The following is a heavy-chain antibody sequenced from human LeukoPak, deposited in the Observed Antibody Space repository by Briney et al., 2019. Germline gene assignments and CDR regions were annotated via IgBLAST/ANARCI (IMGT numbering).Heavy chain of an antibody. Sequence: GGSLRLSCAASGFTFTTYWMSWVRQAPGKGLEWVSLLYSSGSTYYADSVKGRFTISRDNSKNTLYLQMNSLRAEDTAVYYCASRDKGYYYGMDVWGQGTTVTVSS. CDR3: ASRDKGYYYGMDV. D-gene: IGHD5-24*01. CDR2: LYSSGST. V-gene: IGHV3-66*01. CDR1: GFTFTTYW. J-gene: IGHJ6*02.